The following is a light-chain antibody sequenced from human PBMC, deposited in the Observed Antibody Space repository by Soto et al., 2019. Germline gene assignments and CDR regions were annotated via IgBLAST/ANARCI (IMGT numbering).Light chain of an antibody. CDR2: KAS. CDR3: QQYSKEST. CDR1: QNVSNW. Sequence: DVEMTQSPSTLPTSIGDRVTINCRASQNVSNWLAWYQQKPGKAPKLLIYKASRLESWVPSRFSAGGSGTDFTLTINSLQSDDFATYFCQQYSKESTFGQGTKLEIK. V-gene: IGKV1-5*03. J-gene: IGKJ2*01.